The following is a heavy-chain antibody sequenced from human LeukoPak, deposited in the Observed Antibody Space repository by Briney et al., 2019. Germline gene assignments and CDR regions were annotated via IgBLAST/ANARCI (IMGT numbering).Heavy chain of an antibody. Sequence: PGGSLRLSCAASGFTFSSYGMHWVRQAPGKGLEWVAAISYDGSNKYYADSVKGRFTISRDNSKNTLYLQMNSLRAEDTAVYYYARANYYDSSGYYWGFDYWGQGTLVTVSS. J-gene: IGHJ4*02. CDR2: ISYDGSNK. D-gene: IGHD3-22*01. CDR3: ARANYYDSSGYYWGFDY. CDR1: GFTFSSYG. V-gene: IGHV3-30-3*01.